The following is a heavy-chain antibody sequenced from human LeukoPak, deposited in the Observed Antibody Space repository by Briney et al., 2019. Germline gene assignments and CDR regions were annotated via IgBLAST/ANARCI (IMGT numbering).Heavy chain of an antibody. J-gene: IGHJ6*03. CDR2: INHGGST. V-gene: IGHV4-34*01. CDR3: ARGRYYYGSGSYRPHYYYYYMDV. Sequence: SETLSLTCAVYGGSFSGYYWSWIRQPPGKGLEWIGEINHGGSTNYNPSLKSRVTISVDTSKNQFSLKLSSVTAADTAVYYCARGRYYYGSGSYRPHYYYYYMDVWGKGTTVTVSS. CDR1: GGSFSGYY. D-gene: IGHD3-10*01.